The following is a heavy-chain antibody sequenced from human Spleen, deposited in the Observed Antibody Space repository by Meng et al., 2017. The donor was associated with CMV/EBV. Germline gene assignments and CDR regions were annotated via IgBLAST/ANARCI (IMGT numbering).Heavy chain of an antibody. CDR1: GFTFIDYY. J-gene: IGHJ4*02. Sequence: SGFTFIDYYIHWVRQAPGQGLEWMGWIDLNSGGSNSAQKFQDRISMTRDTSISTAYMELRSLRSDDAALFYCARGDSDTTWLVFDYWGLGALVTVSS. V-gene: IGHV1-2*02. CDR2: IDLNSGGS. D-gene: IGHD5-12*01. CDR3: ARGDSDTTWLVFDY.